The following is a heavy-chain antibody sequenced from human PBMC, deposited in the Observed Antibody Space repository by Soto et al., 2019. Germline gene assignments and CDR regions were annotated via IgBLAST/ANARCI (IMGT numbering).Heavy chain of an antibody. Sequence: ASVKVSCKASGYTFTSYGISWVRQAPGQGLEWMGWISAYNGNTNYAQKLQGRVTMTTDTSTSTAYMELRSLRSDDTAVYYCARDRSVVPAAIDYSYGMDVWGQGTTVTVSS. J-gene: IGHJ6*02. CDR1: GYTFTSYG. V-gene: IGHV1-18*01. CDR3: ARDRSVVPAAIDYSYGMDV. D-gene: IGHD2-2*01. CDR2: ISAYNGNT.